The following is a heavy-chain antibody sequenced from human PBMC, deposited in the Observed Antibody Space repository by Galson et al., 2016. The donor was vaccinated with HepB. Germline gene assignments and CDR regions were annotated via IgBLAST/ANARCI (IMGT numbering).Heavy chain of an antibody. Sequence: SETLSLTCTVFGGSISSYYWSWIRQPPGKGLEWIGYISNSGNPNYNPSLKSRATISVGTSENEFSLKLSLVTAADTAVYYCARTGRRQLVRNYYSMDVWGPGTTVIVSS. CDR3: ARTGRRQLVRNYYSMDV. CDR1: GGSISSYY. V-gene: IGHV4-59*01. CDR2: ISNSGNP. J-gene: IGHJ6*02. D-gene: IGHD6-6*01.